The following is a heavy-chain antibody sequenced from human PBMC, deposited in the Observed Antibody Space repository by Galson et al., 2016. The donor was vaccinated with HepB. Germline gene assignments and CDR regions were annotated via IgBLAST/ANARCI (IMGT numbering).Heavy chain of an antibody. J-gene: IGHJ3*02. Sequence: SLRLSCAASGFTVNRNYMNWVRQAPGKGLEWVSVIFSGGSTYYADSVKGRFSISRDNSKNTLYLQTNSLRPEDTAVYYCARWLGDLAARHDAFDIWGQGTMVTVSS. V-gene: IGHV3-66*02. CDR2: IFSGGST. CDR1: GFTVNRNY. D-gene: IGHD6-6*01. CDR3: ARWLGDLAARHDAFDI.